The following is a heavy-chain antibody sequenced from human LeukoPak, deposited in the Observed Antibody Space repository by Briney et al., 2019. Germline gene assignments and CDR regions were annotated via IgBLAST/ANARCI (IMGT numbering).Heavy chain of an antibody. J-gene: IGHJ4*02. CDR2: FDPEDGEI. Sequence: ASVKVSCKVSGYTLTELSMHWVRQAPGKGLEWMGGFDPEDGEIIYAQKFQGRVAMPEDTSTDTAYMELSRLRSEDTAVYYCATGRGIQLWYGAPPLNYWGQGTLVTVSS. V-gene: IGHV1-24*01. CDR1: GYTLTELS. CDR3: ATGRGIQLWYGAPPLNY. D-gene: IGHD5-18*01.